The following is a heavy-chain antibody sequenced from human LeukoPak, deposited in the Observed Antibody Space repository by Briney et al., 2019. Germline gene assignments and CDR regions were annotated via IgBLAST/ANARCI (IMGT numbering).Heavy chain of an antibody. CDR1: GGSISSYY. J-gene: IGHJ4*02. V-gene: IGHV4-59*08. CDR2: IYYSGST. Sequence: PSETLSLTCTVSGGSISSYYWSWIRQPPGKGVEWVGYIYYSGSTNYNPSLKSRVTISVDTSKNQFSLKLSSVTAADTAVYYCARRAFSSGYYYFDYWGQGTLVTVSS. D-gene: IGHD3-22*01. CDR3: ARRAFSSGYYYFDY.